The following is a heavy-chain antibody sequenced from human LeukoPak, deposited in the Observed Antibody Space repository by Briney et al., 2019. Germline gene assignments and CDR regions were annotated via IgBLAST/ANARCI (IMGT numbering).Heavy chain of an antibody. CDR3: ARAPVATVLPRY. J-gene: IGHJ4*02. D-gene: IGHD5-12*01. CDR2: ISYDGSNK. V-gene: IGHV3-30*03. Sequence: GGSLRLSGAGSGFTFGSYGMHWVRQAPGKGLEWVAVISYDGSNKYYADSVKGRFTISRDNSKNTLYLQMNSLRAEDTAVFYCARAPVATVLPRYWGQGTLVTVSS. CDR1: GFTFGSYG.